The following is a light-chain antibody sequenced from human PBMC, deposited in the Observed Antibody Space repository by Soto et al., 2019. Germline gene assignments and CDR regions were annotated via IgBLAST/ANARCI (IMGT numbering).Light chain of an antibody. CDR1: QRISNY. CDR2: AAS. J-gene: IGKJ1*01. CDR3: QQSYSTPRT. V-gene: IGKV1-39*01. Sequence: DIQMTQSPSSLSASVGDRVTITCRARQRISNYLNWYQQKPGKAPKLLMYAASSLQSGVPSRFGGSGSGTDFTLTISSLQPEDFATYYCQQSYSTPRTFGQGTKVEIK.